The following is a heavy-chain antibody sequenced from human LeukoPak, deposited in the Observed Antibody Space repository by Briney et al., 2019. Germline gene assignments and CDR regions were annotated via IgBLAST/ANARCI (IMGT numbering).Heavy chain of an antibody. V-gene: IGHV4-38-2*02. J-gene: IGHJ3*02. Sequence: SETLSLTCTVSGYSISSGYYWGWIRQPPGKGLEWIGSIYHSGSTYYNPSLKSRVTISVDTSKNQFSLKLSSVTAADTAVYYCARDGYSSGWYFVLDAFDIWGQGTMVTVSS. D-gene: IGHD6-19*01. CDR3: ARDGYSSGWYFVLDAFDI. CDR1: GYSISSGYY. CDR2: IYHSGST.